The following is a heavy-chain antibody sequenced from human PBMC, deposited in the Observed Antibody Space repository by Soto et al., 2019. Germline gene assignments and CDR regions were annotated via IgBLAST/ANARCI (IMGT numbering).Heavy chain of an antibody. CDR2: TSVYNGNT. D-gene: IGHD3-22*01. V-gene: IGHV1-18*01. CDR1: GYSFSSYG. Sequence: VKVSCKASGYSFSSYGMSWVRQAPGQGLEWMGWTSVYNGNTNYAQELQGRVTMTTDTSTSTGYMELRSLRSDDTAVYYCARARYDSSGYVGAFDIWGQGTMVTVSS. CDR3: ARARYDSSGYVGAFDI. J-gene: IGHJ3*02.